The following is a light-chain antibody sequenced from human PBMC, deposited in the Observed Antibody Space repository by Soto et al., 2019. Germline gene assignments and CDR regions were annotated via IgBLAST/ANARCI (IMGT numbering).Light chain of an antibody. V-gene: IGKV1-33*01. J-gene: IGKJ2*01. CDR1: QDISNY. CDR2: DAS. Sequence: DIPMTQSPSSLSASVGDRVTITCQASQDISNYLNWYQQKPGKAPKLLIYDASNLETGVPSRFSGSGSGTDFTFTISSLQPEDIATYYCQQYVNLPTFGQGTKLEIK. CDR3: QQYVNLPT.